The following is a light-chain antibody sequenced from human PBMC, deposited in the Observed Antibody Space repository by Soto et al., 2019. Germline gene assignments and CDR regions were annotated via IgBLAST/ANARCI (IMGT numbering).Light chain of an antibody. CDR3: QQRSNWPVT. CDR1: QSVSSY. V-gene: IGKV3-11*01. J-gene: IGKJ1*01. CDR2: DAS. Sequence: EIVLTQSPGTLSLSPGERATLSCRASQSVSSYLAWYQQKPGQAPRLLIYDASTRATDISARFSGSGSGTDFTLTISSLEPEDFAVYYRQQRSNWPVTFGQGTKVEVK.